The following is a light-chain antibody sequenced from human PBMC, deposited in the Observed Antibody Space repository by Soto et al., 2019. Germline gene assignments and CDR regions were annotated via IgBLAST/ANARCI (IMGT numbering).Light chain of an antibody. Sequence: EIVLTQSPGTLSLSPGERATLSCRASQSVSSSYLAWYQQKPGQAPRLLIYGASSRATGIPDRFSGSGSGTDFTLTISRLEPEDFAVYYCQQYGSSPNTVGQGTELEIK. CDR1: QSVSSSY. V-gene: IGKV3-20*01. J-gene: IGKJ2*01. CDR2: GAS. CDR3: QQYGSSPNT.